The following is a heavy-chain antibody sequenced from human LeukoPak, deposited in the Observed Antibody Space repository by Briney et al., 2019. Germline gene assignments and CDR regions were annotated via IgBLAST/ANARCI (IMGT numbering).Heavy chain of an antibody. Sequence: GESLKISCKGSGYSFTSYWISWVRQMPGKGLEWMGRIDPSDSYTNYSPSFQGRVTISADKSISTAYLQWSSLKASDTAMYYCARLPSMAAVAGDYFDYWGQGTLVTVSS. CDR2: IDPSDSYT. V-gene: IGHV5-10-1*01. CDR1: GYSFTSYW. D-gene: IGHD6-19*01. J-gene: IGHJ4*02. CDR3: ARLPSMAAVAGDYFDY.